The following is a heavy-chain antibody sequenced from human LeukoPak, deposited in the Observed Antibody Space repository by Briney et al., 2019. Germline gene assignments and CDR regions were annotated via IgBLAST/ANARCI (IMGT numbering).Heavy chain of an antibody. Sequence: SETLSLTCTVSGGSISSSTYYWGWIRQPPGKGLEWIGSIHYSGSTYYNPSLKSRVTISVDTSKNQFSLKLSSVTAADTAVYYCARDYYDSSGYYYYFDYWGQGTLVTVSS. CDR1: GGSISSSTYY. V-gene: IGHV4-39*02. CDR2: IHYSGST. J-gene: IGHJ4*02. CDR3: ARDYYDSSGYYYYFDY. D-gene: IGHD3-22*01.